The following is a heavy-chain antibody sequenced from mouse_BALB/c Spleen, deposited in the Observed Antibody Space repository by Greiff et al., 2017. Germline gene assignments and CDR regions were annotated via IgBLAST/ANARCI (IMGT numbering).Heavy chain of an antibody. J-gene: IGHJ4*01. CDR1: GYAFTNYL. Sequence: QVQLQQSGAELVRPGTSVKVSCKASGYAFTNYLIEWVKQRPGQGLEWIGVINPGSGGTNYNEKFKGKATLTADKSSSTAYMQRSSLTSDDSAVYFCARYDDDDAMDYCGQGTSVTVSS. CDR3: ARYDDDDAMDY. V-gene: IGHV1-54*01. D-gene: IGHD2-4*01. CDR2: INPGSGGT.